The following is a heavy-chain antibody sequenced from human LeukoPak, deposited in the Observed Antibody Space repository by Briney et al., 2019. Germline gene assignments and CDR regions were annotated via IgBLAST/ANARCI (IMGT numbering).Heavy chain of an antibody. CDR2: IYYSGST. V-gene: IGHV4-39*02. CDR1: GGSISSASYY. Sequence: PSETLSLTCTVSGGSISSASYYWGWIRQPPGEGLGWIGSIYYSGSTYYTPSLQSRVTKSVNMSKNQRALKLSSVTAADTAVYYCAREEYCSGGSCFGYWGQGTLVTVSS. CDR3: AREEYCSGGSCFGY. J-gene: IGHJ4*02. D-gene: IGHD2-15*01.